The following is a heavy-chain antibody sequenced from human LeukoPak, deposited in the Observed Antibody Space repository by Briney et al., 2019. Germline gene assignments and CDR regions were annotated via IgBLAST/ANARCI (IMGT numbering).Heavy chain of an antibody. J-gene: IGHJ3*02. CDR2: IYTSGST. D-gene: IGHD2-2*01. CDR3: ARSGTVGVPAVINAFDI. V-gene: IGHV4-61*02. Sequence: PSETLSLTCTVSGGSISSGSYYWSWIQQPAGKGLEWIGRIYTSGSTNYNPSLKSRVTISVDTSKNQFSLKLSSVTAADTAVYYCARSGTVGVPAVINAFDIWGQGTMVTVSS. CDR1: GGSISSGSYY.